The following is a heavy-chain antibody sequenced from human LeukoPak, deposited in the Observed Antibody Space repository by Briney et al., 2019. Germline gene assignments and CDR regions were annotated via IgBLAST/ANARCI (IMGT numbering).Heavy chain of an antibody. CDR3: ARPHEGVGHFDY. J-gene: IGHJ4*02. Sequence: ASVKASCKASGYTFTSYYMHWVRQAPGQGLEWMGIINPSGGSTSYAQKFQGRVTMTRDTSTSTVYMELSSLRSEDTAVYYCARPHEGVGHFDYWGQGTLVTVSS. D-gene: IGHD3-3*01. CDR1: GYTFTSYY. CDR2: INPSGGST. V-gene: IGHV1-46*01.